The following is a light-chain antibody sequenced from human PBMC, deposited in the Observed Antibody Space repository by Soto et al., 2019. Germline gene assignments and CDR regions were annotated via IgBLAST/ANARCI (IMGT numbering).Light chain of an antibody. CDR3: QQYNNWPWT. V-gene: IGKV3-15*01. CDR1: QSVSTD. J-gene: IGKJ1*01. Sequence: EIVMTQSPASLSVSPGERATLSCRASQSVSTDLVWYQQKPGQAPRLLIYGASTRATGIPSRFSGSGSGTEFTLTINSLQSEDFAVYYCQQYNNWPWTFGQGTKVEIK. CDR2: GAS.